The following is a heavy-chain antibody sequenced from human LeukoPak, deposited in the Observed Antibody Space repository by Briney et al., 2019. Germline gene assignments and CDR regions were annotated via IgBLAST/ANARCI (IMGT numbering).Heavy chain of an antibody. D-gene: IGHD2-2*01. J-gene: IGHJ3*02. CDR2: IYTSGST. CDR1: GGSISSYY. V-gene: IGHV4-4*07. CDR3: AREVPLYCSSTSCYRRGAFDI. Sequence: PSETLSLTCTVSGGSISSYYWSWIRQPAGKGLEWIGRIYTSGSTNYNPSLKSRVTMSVDTSKNQCSLKLSSVPAADTAVYYCAREVPLYCSSTSCYRRGAFDIWGQGTMVTVSS.